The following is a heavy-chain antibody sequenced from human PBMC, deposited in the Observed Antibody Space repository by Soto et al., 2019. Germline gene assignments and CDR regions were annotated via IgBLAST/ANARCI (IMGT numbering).Heavy chain of an antibody. V-gene: IGHV5-51*01. CDR2: IKSGTSDI. Sequence: VEDVKISCKPVGHKFDNAWIGWLRQMTGKDLEWMVLIKSGTSDIRYSPPFRGQVTISADEAVTTAYLQWSGLKDSDSAMYYCARKQNFICDSWGKGTMFTVSS. CDR3: ARKQNFICDS. CDR1: GHKFDNAW. D-gene: IGHD1-7*01. J-gene: IGHJ5*01.